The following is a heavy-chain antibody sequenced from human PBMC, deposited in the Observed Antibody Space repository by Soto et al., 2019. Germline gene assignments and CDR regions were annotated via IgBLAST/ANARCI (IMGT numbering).Heavy chain of an antibody. V-gene: IGHV4-30-2*01. CDR1: GGSISSGGYS. J-gene: IGHJ6*02. CDR3: ARAPPGPAPRWGV. Sequence: SETLSLTCTVSGGSISSGGYSWSWIRQTPGKGLEWIGYIYPTGTTYYNPSLKNRATLSIDTSQNQFSLQLTSVTAADTAVYYCARAPPGPAPRWGVWGQGTTVTVSS. CDR2: IYPTGTT. D-gene: IGHD3-16*01.